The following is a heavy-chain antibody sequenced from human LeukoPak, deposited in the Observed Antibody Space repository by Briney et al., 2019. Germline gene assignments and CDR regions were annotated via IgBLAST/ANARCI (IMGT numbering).Heavy chain of an antibody. J-gene: IGHJ5*02. CDR3: ARRYYGSGSYYNWFDP. Sequence: GESLKISRKSSVYSSTSYWIGWVRQMPGKGLEWMGIIYPGDSDTRYSPSFQGQVTISADKSISTAYLQWSSLKAPDTAMYYCARRYYGSGSYYNWFDPWGQGTLVTVSS. CDR1: VYSSTSYW. D-gene: IGHD3-10*01. CDR2: IYPGDSDT. V-gene: IGHV5-51*01.